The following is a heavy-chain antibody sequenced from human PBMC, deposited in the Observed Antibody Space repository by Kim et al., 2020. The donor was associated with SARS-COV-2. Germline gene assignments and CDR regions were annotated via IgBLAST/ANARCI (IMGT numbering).Heavy chain of an antibody. V-gene: IGHV5-10-1*01. CDR3: ARLGWEPGGRSAFDI. CDR2: IDPSDSYT. CDR1: GYSFTSYW. D-gene: IGHD1-26*01. Sequence: GESLKISRKGSGYSFTSYWISWVRQMPGKGLEWMGRIDPSDSYTNYSPYFQGHVTISADKSISTAYLQWSSLKASDTAMYYCARLGWEPGGRSAFDIWGQGTMVTVSS. J-gene: IGHJ3*02.